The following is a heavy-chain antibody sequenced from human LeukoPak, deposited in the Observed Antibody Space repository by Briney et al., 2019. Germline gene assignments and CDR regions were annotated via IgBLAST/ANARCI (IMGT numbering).Heavy chain of an antibody. V-gene: IGHV3-64*01. J-gene: IGHJ3*02. CDR3: ARDLYDSSGLDAFDI. Sequence: GGSLRLSCVASGFTFSSYAMHWVRQAPGKGLEYVSAISSNGGSTYYANSVKGRFTISRDNCKNTLYLQMGSLRAEDMAVYYCARDLYDSSGLDAFDIWGQGTMVTVSS. CDR1: GFTFSSYA. D-gene: IGHD3-22*01. CDR2: ISSNGGST.